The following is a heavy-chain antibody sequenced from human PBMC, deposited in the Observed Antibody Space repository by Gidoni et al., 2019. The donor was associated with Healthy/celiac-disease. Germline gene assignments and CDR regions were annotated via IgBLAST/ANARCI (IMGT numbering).Heavy chain of an antibody. Sequence: QLQLQESCPGLVKPSETLSLTCTVSGGSIRSSSYYWGWIRQPPGKGREWIGRIYYRGRTYDNPSLKSRVTISVDTSKNQFSLKLSSVTAADKGVYYCARQWGIAEYYFDYWGQGTLVTVSS. CDR2: IYYRGRT. J-gene: IGHJ4*02. CDR3: ARQWGIAEYYFDY. CDR1: GGSIRSSSYY. D-gene: IGHD6-13*01. V-gene: IGHV4-39*01.